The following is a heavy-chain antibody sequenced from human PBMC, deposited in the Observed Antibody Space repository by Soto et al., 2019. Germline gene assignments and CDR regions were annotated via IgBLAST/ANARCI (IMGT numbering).Heavy chain of an antibody. CDR1: GYTLTELS. D-gene: IGHD3-16*01. CDR3: ATLLLHLGEFPVTDY. V-gene: IGHV1-24*01. J-gene: IGHJ4*02. Sequence: ASVKVSCKVSGYTLTELSMHWVRQAPGKGLEWMGTFDPEDGETIYAQKFQGRVTMTEDTSTDTAYMELSSLRSEDTAVYYCATLLLHLGEFPVTDYWGQGTLVTVSS. CDR2: FDPEDGET.